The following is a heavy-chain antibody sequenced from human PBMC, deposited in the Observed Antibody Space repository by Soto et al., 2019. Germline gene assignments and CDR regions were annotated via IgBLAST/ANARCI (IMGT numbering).Heavy chain of an antibody. CDR1: GFTFSTYA. V-gene: IGHV3-23*01. J-gene: IGHJ4*02. CDR2: ISSSGGST. CDR3: AWREWFGDPVPPFDC. D-gene: IGHD3-10*01. Sequence: GGSLRLSCAASGFTFSTYAMSWVRQAPGKGLEWVSGISSSGGSTNHADSVKGRFIISRDNSKNMVYLQMNSLRDEDTAVYYCAWREWFGDPVPPFDCWGQGIVVPVSS.